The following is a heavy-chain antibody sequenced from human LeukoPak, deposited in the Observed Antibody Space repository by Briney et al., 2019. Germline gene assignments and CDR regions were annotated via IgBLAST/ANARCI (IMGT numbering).Heavy chain of an antibody. CDR2: IYSSGST. CDR3: ARVTYSSSSISVDAFNI. D-gene: IGHD6-6*01. CDR1: GGSISSYY. Sequence: SETLSLTCTVSGGSISSYYWSWIRQPAGKGLEWIGRIYSSGSTNYNPSLKSRVTMSVDTSKNQFSLKLTSVTAADTAVYYCARVTYSSSSISVDAFNIWGQGTMVTVSP. J-gene: IGHJ3*02. V-gene: IGHV4-4*07.